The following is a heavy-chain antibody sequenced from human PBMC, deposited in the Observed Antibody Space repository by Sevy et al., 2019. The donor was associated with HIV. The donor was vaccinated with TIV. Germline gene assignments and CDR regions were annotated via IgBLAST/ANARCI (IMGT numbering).Heavy chain of an antibody. CDR1: GSTLTRLS. Sequence: ASVKVSCKVSGSTLTRLSMHWVRQAPGKGLEWMASFDPEDGKTVYPQKFQGRVTMTEDTSTDTAYMGLSSLRSEDTAVYYCATTKDYYDNSGDPFDYWGQGTLVTVSS. CDR3: ATTKDYYDNSGDPFDY. CDR2: FDPEDGKT. V-gene: IGHV1-24*01. J-gene: IGHJ4*02. D-gene: IGHD3-22*01.